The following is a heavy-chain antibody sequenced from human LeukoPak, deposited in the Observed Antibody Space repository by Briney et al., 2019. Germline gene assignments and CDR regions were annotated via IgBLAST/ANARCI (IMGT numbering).Heavy chain of an antibody. CDR1: GGSISGDY. J-gene: IGHJ5*02. CDR2: IYYSGTGST. D-gene: IGHD4-17*01. V-gene: IGHV4-59*12. CDR3: ARAPYGDYNGDWFDP. Sequence: TASETLSLTCTVSGGSISGDYWSWIRQPPGKGLEYIGYIYYSGTGSTNYNPSLKSRVTISVDTSKNQFSLKLSSVTAADTAVYYCARAPYGDYNGDWFDPWGQGTLVTVSS.